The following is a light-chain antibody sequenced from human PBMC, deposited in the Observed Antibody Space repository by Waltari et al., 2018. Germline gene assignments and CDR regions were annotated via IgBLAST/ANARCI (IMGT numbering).Light chain of an antibody. CDR3: CSYAGSAVSV. V-gene: IGLV2-23*02. CDR2: DVD. J-gene: IGLJ3*02. CDR1: SSDIGKYNL. Sequence: QSALTQTATVSGSPGQSITISGSGASSDIGKYNLVSWYQQHPGKAPTLIVYDVDKRPSGVSNRFSGSKSGNTAFLTISGLQTADEADYYCCSYAGSAVSVFGGGTKLTVL.